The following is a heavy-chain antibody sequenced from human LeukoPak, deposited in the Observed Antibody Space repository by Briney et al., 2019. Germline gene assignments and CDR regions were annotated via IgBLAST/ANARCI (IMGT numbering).Heavy chain of an antibody. CDR2: IYTSGST. D-gene: IGHD3-22*01. Sequence: PSETLSLTCTVSGASISSGSYYWSWIRQPAGKGLEWIGRIYTSGSTNYNPSLKSRVTISVDTSKNQFSLKLSSVTAADTAVYYCAREGYYDSSGYGYWGQGTLVTVSS. CDR1: GASISSGSYY. J-gene: IGHJ4*02. V-gene: IGHV4-61*02. CDR3: AREGYYDSSGYGY.